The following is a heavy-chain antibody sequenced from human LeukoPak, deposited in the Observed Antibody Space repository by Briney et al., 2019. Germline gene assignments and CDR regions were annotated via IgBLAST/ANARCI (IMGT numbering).Heavy chain of an antibody. CDR2: ISNSGTAI. CDR3: ARAGYSMDTEYFQH. CDR1: GFTFSSYE. D-gene: IGHD5-18*01. Sequence: GGSLRLSCAASGFTFSSYEMNWVRQAPGKGLEWVSYISNSGTAIYYADSVKGRFTISRDDAKSSLYLQMNSLRAEDTAVYYCARAGYSMDTEYFQHWGQGTLVTVSS. J-gene: IGHJ1*01. V-gene: IGHV3-48*03.